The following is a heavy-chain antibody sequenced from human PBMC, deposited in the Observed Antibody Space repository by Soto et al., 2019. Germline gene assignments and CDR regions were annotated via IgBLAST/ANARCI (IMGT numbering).Heavy chain of an antibody. V-gene: IGHV3-23*01. D-gene: IGHD3-22*01. CDR3: AKGYYYDSSGYPWYYGMDV. J-gene: IGHJ6*02. CDR1: GFTFSSYA. CDR2: ISGSGGST. Sequence: GSLRLSCAASGFTFSSYAISWVRQAPGKGLEWVSAISGSGGSTYYADSVKGRFTISRDNSKNTLYLQMNSLRAEDTAVYYCAKGYYYDSSGYPWYYGMDVWGQGTTVTVYS.